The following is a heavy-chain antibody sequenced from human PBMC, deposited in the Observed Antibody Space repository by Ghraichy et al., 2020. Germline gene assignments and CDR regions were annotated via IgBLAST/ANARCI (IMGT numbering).Heavy chain of an antibody. V-gene: IGHV6-1*01. CDR2: TYYRSKWYN. D-gene: IGHD6-6*01. Sequence: SQTLSLTCAISGYSVSGDSCAWNWIRQSPSRGLEWLGRTYYRSKWYNDYAISVKGRITINPDTSKNQFSLQLNSVTPEDTAVYYCGRSITARQEIDYWGQGTLVTVSS. J-gene: IGHJ4*02. CDR3: GRSITARQEIDY. CDR1: GYSVSGDSCA.